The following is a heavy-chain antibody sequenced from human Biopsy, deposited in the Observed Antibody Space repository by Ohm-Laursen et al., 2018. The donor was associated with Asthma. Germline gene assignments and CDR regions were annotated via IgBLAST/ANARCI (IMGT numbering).Heavy chain of an antibody. Sequence: SLRLSCTASEFSFSHYPMHWVRQAPGKGLEWVGVISKDASTQDYADSVKGRFTMARDNSKNTLDLQMNSLREEDTAVYYCVRDGTDDALDIWGQGTVVSVSS. J-gene: IGHJ3*02. CDR3: VRDGTDDALDI. V-gene: IGHV3-30*01. D-gene: IGHD1-1*01. CDR1: EFSFSHYP. CDR2: ISKDASTQ.